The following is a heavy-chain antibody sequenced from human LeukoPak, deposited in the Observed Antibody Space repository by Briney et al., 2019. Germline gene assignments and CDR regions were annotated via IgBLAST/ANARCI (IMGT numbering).Heavy chain of an antibody. Sequence: PSETLSLTCTVSGDSISSYYWGSIRQPPGKGLEWVGSIYYSGSTYYNPSLKSRVTISVDTSKNQFSLKRSSVTAADTAVYYCARHRVSGSYARGYFVYWGQGTLVTVSS. CDR2: IYYSGST. D-gene: IGHD1-26*01. CDR1: GDSISSYY. CDR3: ARHRVSGSYARGYFVY. J-gene: IGHJ4*02. V-gene: IGHV4-39*01.